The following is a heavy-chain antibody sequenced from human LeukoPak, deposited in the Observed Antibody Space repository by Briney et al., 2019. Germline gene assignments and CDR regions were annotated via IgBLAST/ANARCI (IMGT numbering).Heavy chain of an antibody. D-gene: IGHD3-22*01. V-gene: IGHV3-23*01. CDR1: GLTFSDYT. CDR3: AKRTFYSDSSSYRAFDY. CDR2: ISGSGGGT. Sequence: GGSLRLSCAASGLTFSDYTVNWVRQAPGKGLEWVSGISGSGGGTYYADSVKGRFTISRDNSKNTLYLQMNSLRAEDTAVYYCAKRTFYSDSSSYRAFDYWGQGTLVTVSS. J-gene: IGHJ4*02.